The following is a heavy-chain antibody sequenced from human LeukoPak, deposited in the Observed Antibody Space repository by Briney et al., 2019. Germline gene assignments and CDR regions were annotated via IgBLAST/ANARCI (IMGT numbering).Heavy chain of an antibody. CDR3: ARVGYSYVINDWSRTGLGAYPTKYYYHMDV. CDR2: INHSGST. D-gene: IGHD5-18*01. Sequence: PSETLSLTCAVYGGSFSGYYWSWIRQPPGKGLEWIGEINHSGSTNYIPSLKSRVTISGDTSKNQFSLKLSSVTAADTAVYFCARVGYSYVINDWSRTGLGAYPTKYYYHMDVWGKGTTVTVSS. CDR1: GGSFSGYY. V-gene: IGHV4-34*01. J-gene: IGHJ6*03.